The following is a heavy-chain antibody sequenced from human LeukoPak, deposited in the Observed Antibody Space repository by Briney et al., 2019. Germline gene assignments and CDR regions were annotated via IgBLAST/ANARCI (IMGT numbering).Heavy chain of an antibody. CDR2: INPSGGST. CDR1: GYTFTSYY. V-gene: IGHV1-46*01. J-gene: IGHJ6*02. CDR3: ARSEYYGSGSYQYYYYGMDV. Sequence: GASVKVSCKASGYTFTSYYMHWVRQAPGQGLEWMGIINPSGGSTSYAQKFQGRVTMTRDTSTSTVYMELSSLRSEDTAVYYCARSEYYGSGSYQYYYYGMDVWGQGTTDTVSS. D-gene: IGHD3-10*01.